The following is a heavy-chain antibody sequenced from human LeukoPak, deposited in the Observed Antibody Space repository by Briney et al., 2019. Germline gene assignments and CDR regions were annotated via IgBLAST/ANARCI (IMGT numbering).Heavy chain of an antibody. V-gene: IGHV4-30-4*01. CDR3: ARAHIIYGMDV. CDR1: GGSVSSGSYY. CDR2: IYYSGST. Sequence: PSETLSLTCTVSGGSVSSGSYYWSWIRQPPGKGLEWIGYIYYSGSTYYNPSLKSRVTISVDTSKNQFSLKLSSVTAADTAVYYCARAHIIYGMDVWGQGTTVTVSS. J-gene: IGHJ6*02.